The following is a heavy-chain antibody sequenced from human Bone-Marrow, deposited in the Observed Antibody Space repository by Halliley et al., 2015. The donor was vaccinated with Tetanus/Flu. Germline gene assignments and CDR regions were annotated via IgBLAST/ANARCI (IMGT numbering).Heavy chain of an antibody. V-gene: IGHV4-39*01. CDR2: IYHSGNT. D-gene: IGHD6-19*01. CDR3: VRHGRQWLERYVDY. J-gene: IGHJ4*02. Sequence: FGSIYHSGNTFYNSSLKSRVTISVDTSKNQFSLNMNSVNAADTAVYYCVRHGRQWLERYVDYWGQGTLVTVSS.